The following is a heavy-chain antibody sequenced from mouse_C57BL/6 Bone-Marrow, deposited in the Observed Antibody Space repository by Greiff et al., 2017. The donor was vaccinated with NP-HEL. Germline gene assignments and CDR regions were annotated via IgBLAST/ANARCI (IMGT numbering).Heavy chain of an antibody. J-gene: IGHJ2*01. CDR3: ASLPDY. CDR2: ILAGSGST. CDR1: GYTFTGYW. Sequence: QVQLQQSGAGLMKPGASVKLSCKATGYTFTGYWIAWVRQRPGHGLEWIGEILAGSGSTNYTEKFKGKATFTADTASNTAYLQLSSLATEDSAIYYCASLPDYWGQGTTLTVSS. V-gene: IGHV1-9*01.